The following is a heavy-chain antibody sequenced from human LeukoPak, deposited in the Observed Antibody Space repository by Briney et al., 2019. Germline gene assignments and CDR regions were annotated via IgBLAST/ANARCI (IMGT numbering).Heavy chain of an antibody. CDR3: ARVYDAYNDYYFDY. Sequence: ASVKVSCKASGYTFTSYNINWVRQAPGQGLEWIGWISAYNGNTNYAQKLQGRVTMTTDTSTSTAYTELRSLRSDDTAVYYCARVYDAYNDYYFDYWGQGTLVTVSS. J-gene: IGHJ4*02. D-gene: IGHD5-24*01. V-gene: IGHV1-18*01. CDR1: GYTFTSYN. CDR2: ISAYNGNT.